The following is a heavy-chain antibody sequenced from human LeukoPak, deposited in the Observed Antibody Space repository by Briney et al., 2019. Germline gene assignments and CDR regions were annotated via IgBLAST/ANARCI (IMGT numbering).Heavy chain of an antibody. CDR1: GGSIGTYY. V-gene: IGHV4-4*07. D-gene: IGHD2-15*01. J-gene: IGHJ6*03. CDR2: IFTTGGA. CDR3: ARGYCSGGSCYNYYYYYMDV. Sequence: SETLSLTCTVSGGSIGTYYWSWIRQPAGKGLEWIGRIFTTGGANYNPSLKSRVTMSLDTSKNLFSLKLNSVTAADTAVYYCARGYCSGGSCYNYYYYYMDVWGKGTTVTVSS.